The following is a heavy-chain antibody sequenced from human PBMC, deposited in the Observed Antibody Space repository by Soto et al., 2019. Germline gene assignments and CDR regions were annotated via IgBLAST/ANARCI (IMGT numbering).Heavy chain of an antibody. J-gene: IGHJ4*02. CDR1: GYTFTSYG. V-gene: IGHV1-18*01. Sequence: QVQLVQSGAEVKKPGASVKVSCKASGYTFTSYGISWVRQAPVQGLEWMGWISAYNGNTNDAQKLQGRVTMTTDTSTSRAYMELRSLRSDDTAVYYCARGPSGYSYGYFAYWGQGALVTVSS. D-gene: IGHD5-18*01. CDR2: ISAYNGNT. CDR3: ARGPSGYSYGYFAY.